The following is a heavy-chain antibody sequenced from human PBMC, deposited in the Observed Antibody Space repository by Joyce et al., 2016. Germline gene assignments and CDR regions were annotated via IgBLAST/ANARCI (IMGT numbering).Heavy chain of an antibody. J-gene: IGHJ6*02. D-gene: IGHD3-10*01. CDR1: GDSISSGFY. CDR2: NYETGST. V-gene: IGHV4-38-2*02. CDR3: ARDALWLNYKYYGMDV. Sequence: QVQLQESGPGLVKPSETLSLTCTVSGDSISSGFYWGWIRQSPGKGLEWIGSNYETGSTYYNPALKSRVTISVDTSKNQFSLKLTAVTAADTAVYYCARDALWLNYKYYGMDVWGQGTKVIVPS.